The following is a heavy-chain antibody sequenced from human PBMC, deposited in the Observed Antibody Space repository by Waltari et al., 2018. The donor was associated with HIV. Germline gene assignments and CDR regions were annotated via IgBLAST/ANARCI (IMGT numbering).Heavy chain of an antibody. Sequence: EVQLVESGGGLVQPGGSLRLSCAASGFTFSSSWMHWVRQAPGKGRVGVIRINRDGSSTNDEDSVKGLVTISRDDAKNTVYLQMNSLRAEDTALYYCASLYNYVWGSPPPFDYWGQGTLVTVSS. CDR2: INRDGSST. V-gene: IGHV3-74*01. CDR3: ASLYNYVWGSPPPFDY. J-gene: IGHJ4*02. CDR1: GFTFSSSW. D-gene: IGHD3-16*01.